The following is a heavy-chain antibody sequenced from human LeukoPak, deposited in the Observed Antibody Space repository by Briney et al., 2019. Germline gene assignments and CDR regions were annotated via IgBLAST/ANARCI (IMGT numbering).Heavy chain of an antibody. J-gene: IGHJ3*02. CDR2: IYYSGST. D-gene: IGHD5-24*01. CDR3: ATVEMATRNAFDI. CDR1: GGSISSYY. V-gene: IGHV4-59*01. Sequence: SETLSLTCTVSGGSISSYYWSWIRQPPGKGLEWIGYIYYSGSTNYNPSPKSRVTISVDTSKNQFSLKLSSVTAADTAVYYCATVEMATRNAFDIWGQGTMVTVSS.